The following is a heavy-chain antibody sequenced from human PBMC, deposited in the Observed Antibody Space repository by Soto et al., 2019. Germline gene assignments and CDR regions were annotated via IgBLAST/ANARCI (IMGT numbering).Heavy chain of an antibody. D-gene: IGHD2-21*01. Sequence: SYTVALTCAVCSYCINSCDYWAWIRQPPEKGLEWIGSVYQSGSTYYNPSLKTRVTISVDTSKKRFSLKVRSVTAADTATYSCAVAYCDTASCVREYFHHWAEGTLVTVSS. CDR1: SYCINSCDY. CDR2: VYQSGST. CDR3: AVAYCDTASCVREYFHH. J-gene: IGHJ1*01. V-gene: IGHV4-38-2*01.